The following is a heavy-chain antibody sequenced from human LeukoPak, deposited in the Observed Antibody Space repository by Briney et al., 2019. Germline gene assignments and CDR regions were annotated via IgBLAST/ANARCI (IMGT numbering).Heavy chain of an antibody. Sequence: ASVKVSCKASGYTFTSYDINWLRQATGQGLEWMGWMNPNSGNTGYAQKFQGRVTMTRNTSISTAYMELSSLRSEDTAVYYCARGLMTTVTTFAFDPWGQGTLVTVSS. CDR1: GYTFTSYD. J-gene: IGHJ5*02. V-gene: IGHV1-8*01. CDR3: ARGLMTTVTTFAFDP. D-gene: IGHD4-17*01. CDR2: MNPNSGNT.